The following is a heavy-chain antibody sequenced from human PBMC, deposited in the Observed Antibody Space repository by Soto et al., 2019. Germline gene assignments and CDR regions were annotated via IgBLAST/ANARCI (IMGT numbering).Heavy chain of an antibody. CDR3: EKSMASKLVGGRAAY. CDR2: ITSRGTDI. D-gene: IGHD3-16*01. Sequence: SLRLSCAASRFFLGDYAFFWVRQAPGKGLEWVAGITSRGTDIAYADSVKGRFIISRDNAMNVLHLHMNSLRPEDTAVYYCEKSMASKLVGGRAAYWGQGTQVTGSS. V-gene: IGHV3-9*01. CDR1: RFFLGDYA. J-gene: IGHJ4*02.